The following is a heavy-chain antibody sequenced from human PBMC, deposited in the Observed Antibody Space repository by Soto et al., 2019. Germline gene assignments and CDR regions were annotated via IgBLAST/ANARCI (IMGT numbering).Heavy chain of an antibody. CDR1: GFTFSDHY. Sequence: GGSLRLSCAASGFTFSDHYMDWVRQAPGKGLEWVGRTRNKANSYTTEYAASVKGRFTISRDDSKSSLYLQMNSLKTEDTAVYYCARLDSSGWYVDYWGQGTLVTVSS. CDR3: ARLDSSGWYVDY. CDR2: TRNKANSYTT. J-gene: IGHJ4*02. D-gene: IGHD6-19*01. V-gene: IGHV3-72*01.